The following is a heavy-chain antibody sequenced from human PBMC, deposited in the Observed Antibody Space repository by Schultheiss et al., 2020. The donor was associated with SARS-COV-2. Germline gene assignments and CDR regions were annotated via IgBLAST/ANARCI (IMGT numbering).Heavy chain of an antibody. J-gene: IGHJ4*02. CDR2: INPNSGGT. D-gene: IGHD2-15*01. V-gene: IGHV1-2*02. Sequence: ASVKVSCKASGYTFTGYYMHWVRQAPGQGLEWMGWINPNSGGTNYAQKLQGRVTMTTDTSTNTAYMDLRSLRSDDTAVYYCARDYGYCGEGTCYSDFWGQGTLVTVSS. CDR3: ARDYGYCGEGTCYSDF. CDR1: GYTFTGYY.